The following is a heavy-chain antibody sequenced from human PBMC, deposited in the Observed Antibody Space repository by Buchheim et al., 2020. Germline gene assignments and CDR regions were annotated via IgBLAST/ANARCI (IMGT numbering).Heavy chain of an antibody. V-gene: IGHV4-59*01. CDR3: ARVSGAAAGTLAFDI. J-gene: IGHJ3*02. D-gene: IGHD6-13*01. CDR1: GGSISSYY. Sequence: QVQLQESGPGLVKPSETLSLTCTVSGGSISSYYWSWIRQPPGKGLEWIGYIYYSGSTNYNPSLKSRVTISVDTSKNQFSLKLSSVTAADTAVYYCARVSGAAAGTLAFDIWGQGT. CDR2: IYYSGST.